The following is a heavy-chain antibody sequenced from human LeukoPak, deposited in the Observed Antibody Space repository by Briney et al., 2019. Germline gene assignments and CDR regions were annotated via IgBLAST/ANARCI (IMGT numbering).Heavy chain of an antibody. CDR2: IYYSGDT. CDR1: GGSISSSSYY. Sequence: SETLSLTCTVSGGSISSSSYYWGWIRQPPGKGLEWIGSIYYSGDTYYNASLKSQVSISIDTSKNQFSLKLTSVTAADTAVYYCARQTGSGLFILPGGQGTLVTVSS. V-gene: IGHV4-39*01. J-gene: IGHJ4*02. CDR3: ARQTGSGLFILP. D-gene: IGHD3/OR15-3a*01.